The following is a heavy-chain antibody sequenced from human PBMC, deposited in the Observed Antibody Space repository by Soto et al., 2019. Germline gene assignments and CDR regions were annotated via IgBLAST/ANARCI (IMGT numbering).Heavy chain of an antibody. V-gene: IGHV3-23*01. CDR3: SRWDGDGEY. J-gene: IGHJ4*02. CDR1: GFSVSSYS. D-gene: IGHD4-17*01. Sequence: DVQLLQSGGGLVQPGGSLRVSCAASGFSVSSYSMTWVHQAPGKGLEYVSGISVGGYRKFYADSVKGRFTVSRDNSKNILYLQMDSLRVDDTAIYYCSRWDGDGEYWGQGTLVTVSS. CDR2: ISVGGYRK.